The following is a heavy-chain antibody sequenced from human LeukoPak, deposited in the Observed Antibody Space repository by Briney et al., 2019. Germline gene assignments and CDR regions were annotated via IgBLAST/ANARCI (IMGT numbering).Heavy chain of an antibody. J-gene: IGHJ4*02. CDR3: ARRSTHPQPRRLLTLRAEAGTVDY. Sequence: GGSLRLSCVASGFTFSSNAMNWVRQAPGKGLEWVSYISSSGSTIYYADFVKGRFTISRDNAKNSLYLQMNSLRAEDTAVYYCARRSTHPQPRRLLTLRAEAGTVDYWGQGTLVTVPS. V-gene: IGHV3-48*03. CDR2: ISSSGSTI. D-gene: IGHD6-19*01. CDR1: GFTFSSNA.